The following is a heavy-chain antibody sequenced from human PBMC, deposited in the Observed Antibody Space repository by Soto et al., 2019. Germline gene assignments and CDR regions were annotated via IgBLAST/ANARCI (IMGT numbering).Heavy chain of an antibody. D-gene: IGHD2-15*01. CDR3: AREPYCSGGSCYSFSREYYYYMDV. CDR1: GFTFSTYS. V-gene: IGHV3-48*01. Sequence: EVQLVESGGDLVQPGGSLRLSCAASGFTFSTYSMNWVRLAPGKGLEWISYISSGSTTIYYGDSVRGRFTISRDNAKNSRYLQMNSLRAEDTAVYYCAREPYCSGGSCYSFSREYYYYMDVWGKGTTVTVSS. CDR2: ISSGSTTI. J-gene: IGHJ6*03.